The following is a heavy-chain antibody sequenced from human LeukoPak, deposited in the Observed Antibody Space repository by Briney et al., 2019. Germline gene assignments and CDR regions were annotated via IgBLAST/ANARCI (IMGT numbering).Heavy chain of an antibody. J-gene: IGHJ4*02. CDR3: ARLNWGSWGVDY. CDR2: INHSGTT. CDR1: GGSVSGYY. V-gene: IGHV4-34*01. D-gene: IGHD7-27*01. Sequence: NSSETLSLTCAVYGGSVSGYYWNWIRQPPGKGLEWVGEINHSGTTNYNPSLKSRVTISVDTSKNQFSLKLSSVTAADTAVYYCARLNWGSWGVDYWGQGTLVTVSS.